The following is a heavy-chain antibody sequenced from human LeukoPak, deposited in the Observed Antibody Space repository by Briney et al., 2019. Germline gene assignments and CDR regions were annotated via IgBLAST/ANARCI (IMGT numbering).Heavy chain of an antibody. D-gene: IGHD6-19*01. CDR3: ARDTSGGWYGLIDY. J-gene: IGHJ4*02. Sequence: PGGSLRLSCEASGFTFTSFWMSWVCQAPGKGLEWVANIKQDGSEKYYVDPVKGRFTISRDNAKNSLYLQMNSLRAEDTAVYYCARDTSGGWYGLIDYWGQGTPVTVSS. CDR2: IKQDGSEK. V-gene: IGHV3-7*01. CDR1: GFTFTSFW.